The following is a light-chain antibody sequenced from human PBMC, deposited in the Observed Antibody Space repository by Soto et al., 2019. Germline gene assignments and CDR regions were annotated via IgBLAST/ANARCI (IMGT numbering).Light chain of an antibody. CDR2: GTS. Sequence: EIVLTRARGTMALSPGERATLSCRASQSVSSSYLAWYQQKPGQAPRILIYGTSSRATGIQDSFSGSGSGTESTLTIRRLEPEDFAVYYCQQYGSSPTCGQGTKVDIK. CDR1: QSVSSSY. V-gene: IGKV3-20*01. J-gene: IGKJ1*01. CDR3: QQYGSSPT.